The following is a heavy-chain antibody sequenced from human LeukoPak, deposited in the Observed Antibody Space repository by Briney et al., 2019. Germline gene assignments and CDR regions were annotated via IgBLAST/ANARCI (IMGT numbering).Heavy chain of an antibody. J-gene: IGHJ4*02. CDR3: AREGYYNKAPDY. V-gene: IGHV4-38-2*02. Sequence: SETLSLTCTVSGYSISSSYYWGWIRQPPGKGLEWIGNINHSGSTYFIPSLKSRVTISVDTSKNQFSLKLSSVTAADTAVYYCAREGYYNKAPDYWGQGTLVTVSS. D-gene: IGHD3-22*01. CDR1: GYSISSSYY. CDR2: INHSGST.